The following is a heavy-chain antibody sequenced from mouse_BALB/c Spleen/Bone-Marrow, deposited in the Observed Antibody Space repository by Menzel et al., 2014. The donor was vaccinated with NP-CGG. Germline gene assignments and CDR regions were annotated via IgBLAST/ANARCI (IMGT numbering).Heavy chain of an antibody. Sequence: VKLMESGAELVRPGSSVKISCKASGYAFSSYWMNWVKQRPGQGLEWIGQIYPGDGDTNYNGKFKGKATLTADKSSSTAYMQLSSLTSECSAVYFCARNSGAMDYWGQGTSVTVSS. J-gene: IGHJ4*01. D-gene: IGHD3-1*01. CDR2: IYPGDGDT. CDR1: GYAFSSYW. V-gene: IGHV1-80*01. CDR3: ARNSGAMDY.